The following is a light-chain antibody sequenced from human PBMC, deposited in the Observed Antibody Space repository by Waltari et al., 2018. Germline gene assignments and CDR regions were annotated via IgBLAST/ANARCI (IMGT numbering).Light chain of an antibody. CDR3: QLWDPKSDDPV. Sequence: SYVLTQPPSVSVAPGQTAKITCDEEHIASQSVQWYQLKPGQAPIRIVFGDKNRPSGIPARFSGSNSGDTATLTITSVEAGDEADYYCQLWDPKSDDPVFGGGTKLTVL. J-gene: IGLJ3*02. CDR1: HIASQS. V-gene: IGLV3-21*02. CDR2: GDK.